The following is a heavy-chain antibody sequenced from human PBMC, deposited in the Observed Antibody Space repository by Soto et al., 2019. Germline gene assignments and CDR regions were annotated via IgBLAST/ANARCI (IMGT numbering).Heavy chain of an antibody. CDR2: IIPIFGTA. V-gene: IGHV1-69*01. CDR3: ARAGGDYGDYPAHYYYYGMDV. J-gene: IGHJ6*02. Sequence: QVQLVQSGAEVKKPGSSVKVSCKASGGTFSSYAISWVRQAPGQGLEWMGGIIPIFGTANYAQKFQGRVTITADECTSTAYMELSSLRSEDTAVYYCARAGGDYGDYPAHYYYYGMDVWGQGTTVTVSS. D-gene: IGHD4-17*01. CDR1: GGTFSSYA.